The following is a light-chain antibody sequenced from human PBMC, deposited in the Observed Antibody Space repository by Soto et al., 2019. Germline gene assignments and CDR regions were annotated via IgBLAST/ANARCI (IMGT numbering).Light chain of an antibody. Sequence: DIQLPQSPSTLSASIGDRVTITCRASRGISRSLAWYQQKPGKAPNLLIYDASTLESGIPSRFSGGGSGAEFTLTISSLQPDDFATYFCQQYSDYWTFGPGTRVEVK. CDR3: QQYSDYWT. J-gene: IGKJ1*01. CDR2: DAS. V-gene: IGKV1-5*01. CDR1: RGISRS.